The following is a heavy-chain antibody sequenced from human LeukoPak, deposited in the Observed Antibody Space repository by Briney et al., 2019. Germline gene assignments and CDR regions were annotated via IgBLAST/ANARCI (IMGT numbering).Heavy chain of an antibody. CDR1: GFTFSSYS. J-gene: IGHJ5*02. V-gene: IGHV3-21*01. D-gene: IGHD2-15*01. CDR2: ISSSSSYI. CDR3: ARAITTKGRIVARRFDP. Sequence: GGSLRLSCAASGFTFSSYSMNWVRQAPGKGLEWVSSISSSSSYIYYADSVKGRFTNSRDNAKNSLYLQMNSLRAEDTAVYYCARAITTKGRIVARRFDPWGQGTLVTVSS.